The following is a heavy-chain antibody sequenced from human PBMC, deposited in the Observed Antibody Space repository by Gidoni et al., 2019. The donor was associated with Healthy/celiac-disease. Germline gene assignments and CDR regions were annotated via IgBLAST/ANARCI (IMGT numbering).Heavy chain of an antibody. V-gene: IGHV1-69*02. CDR1: GGTFSSYT. CDR2: IIPILGIA. CDR3: AGGEGGAGY. D-gene: IGHD3-16*01. Sequence: QVQLVQSGAEVKKTGSSVKVSCKASGGTFSSYTISWVRQAPGKGLEWMGRIIPILGIANYAQKFQVRVPFTADKPTRTAYMELSRLRSEDPAVYSCAGGEGGAGYWGQGTLVTVSS. J-gene: IGHJ4*02.